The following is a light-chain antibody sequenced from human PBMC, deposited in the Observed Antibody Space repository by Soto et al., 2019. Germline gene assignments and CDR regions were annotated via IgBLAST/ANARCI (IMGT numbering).Light chain of an antibody. CDR1: QSISSY. Sequence: DLQMTQSPSSLSASVGDRVTITCRASQSISSYLNWYQQKPGSVPKLLVYSASSLQSGVPSRFSGSGSGTDFTLTISSLQPEDFATYYCQQSYSSLRTFGQGTKLEIK. CDR3: QQSYSSLRT. V-gene: IGKV1-39*01. CDR2: SAS. J-gene: IGKJ2*02.